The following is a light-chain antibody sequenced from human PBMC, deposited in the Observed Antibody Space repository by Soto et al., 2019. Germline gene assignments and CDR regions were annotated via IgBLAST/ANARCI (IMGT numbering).Light chain of an antibody. J-gene: IGLJ1*01. CDR2: DVS. V-gene: IGLV2-11*01. CDR3: CSYAGTYSYV. CDR1: SSDVGAYNY. Sequence: QSVLTQPRSVSGSPGQSVTISCTGTSSDVGAYNYVSWYQQHSGKAPKFMIYDVSKRPSGVPDRFSGSKSGNTASLTISGLQAEDEADYYCCSYAGTYSYVFG.